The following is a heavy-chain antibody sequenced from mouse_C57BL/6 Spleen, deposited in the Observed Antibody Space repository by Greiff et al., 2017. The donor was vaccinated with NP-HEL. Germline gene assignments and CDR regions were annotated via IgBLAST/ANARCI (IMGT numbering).Heavy chain of an antibody. CDR3: AREGDGTGFAY. CDR2: ISYSGST. D-gene: IGHD1-1*01. V-gene: IGHV3-1*01. CDR1: GYSITSGYD. J-gene: IGHJ3*01. Sequence: EVQLQESGPGMVKPSQSLSLTCTVTGYSITSGYDWHWIRHFPGNKLEWMGYISYSGSTNYNPSLKSRISITHDTSKNHFFLKLNSVTTEDTATYYCAREGDGTGFAYWGQGTLVTVSA.